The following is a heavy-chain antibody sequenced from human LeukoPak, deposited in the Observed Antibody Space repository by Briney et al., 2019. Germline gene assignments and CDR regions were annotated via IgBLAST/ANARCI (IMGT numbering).Heavy chain of an antibody. V-gene: IGHV6-1*01. Sequence: SQTLSLTCAISGDSVSRNSAAWNWIRQSPSRGLEWLGRTYYRSKWYNDYAGSVKSRITINPDTSKNQFSLKLSSVTAADTAVYYCARRVRGSSWYAGDYFDYWGQGTLVTVSS. CDR2: TYYRSKWYN. CDR3: ARRVRGSSWYAGDYFDY. CDR1: GDSVSRNSAA. D-gene: IGHD6-13*01. J-gene: IGHJ4*02.